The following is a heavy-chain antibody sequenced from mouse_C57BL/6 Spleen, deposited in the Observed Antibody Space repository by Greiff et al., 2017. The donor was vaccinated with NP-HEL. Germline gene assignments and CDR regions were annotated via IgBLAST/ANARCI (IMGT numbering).Heavy chain of an antibody. CDR3: TGPDGNYPFDY. CDR2: IRLKSDNYAT. J-gene: IGHJ2*01. D-gene: IGHD2-1*01. CDR1: GFTFSNYW. Sequence: EVKLVESGGGLVQPGGSMKLSCVASGFTFSNYWMNWVRQSPEKGLEWVAQIRLKSDNYATHYAESVKGRFTISRDDSKSSVYRQMNNLRAEDTGIYYCTGPDGNYPFDYWGQGTTLTVSS. V-gene: IGHV6-3*01.